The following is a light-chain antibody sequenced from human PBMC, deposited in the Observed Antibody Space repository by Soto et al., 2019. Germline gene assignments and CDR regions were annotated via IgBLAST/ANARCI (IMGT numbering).Light chain of an antibody. V-gene: IGLV2-14*01. J-gene: IGLJ1*01. CDR2: EVS. CDR3: SSYTSSGTYV. Sequence: QSVLTQPASVSGSPGQSITISCTGTSSDVVDYHYVSWYQQHPGKAPKLMIYEVSNRPSGVSHRVSGSKSGNTASLTISGLQAEDEADYYCSSYTSSGTYVFGTGTKLTVL. CDR1: SSDVVDYHY.